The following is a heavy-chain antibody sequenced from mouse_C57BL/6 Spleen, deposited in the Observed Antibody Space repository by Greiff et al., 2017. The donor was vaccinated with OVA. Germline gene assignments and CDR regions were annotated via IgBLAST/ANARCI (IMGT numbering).Heavy chain of an antibody. CDR2: ISSGSSTI. J-gene: IGHJ1*03. Sequence: EVKLMESGGGLVKPGGSLKLSCAASGFTFSDYGMHWVRQAPEKGLEWVAYISSGSSTIYYADTVKGRFTISRDNAKNTLFLQMTSLRSEDTAMYYCARGTTVVAPGDVWGTGTTVTVSS. CDR1: GFTFSDYG. D-gene: IGHD1-1*01. CDR3: ARGTTVVAPGDV. V-gene: IGHV5-17*01.